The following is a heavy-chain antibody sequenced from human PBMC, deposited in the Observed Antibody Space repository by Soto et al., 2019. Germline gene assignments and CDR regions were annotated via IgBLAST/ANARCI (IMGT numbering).Heavy chain of an antibody. V-gene: IGHV3-11*01. Sequence: QVQLVESGGGLGEPGGSLRLSCADSGFIFTDYSMTWIRQAPGKGLEWVSYISNGDETTQYADSVKGRFTVSRDNAKKVLFLPMSSLRVDDTAVYYCAGDPKRRYGYNFDSWGRGDLVTVSS. CDR3: AGDPKRRYGYNFDS. J-gene: IGHJ4*02. D-gene: IGHD5-12*01. CDR2: ISNGDETT. CDR1: GFIFTDYS.